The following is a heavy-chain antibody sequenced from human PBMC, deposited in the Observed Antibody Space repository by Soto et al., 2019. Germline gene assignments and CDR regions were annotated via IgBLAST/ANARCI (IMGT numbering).Heavy chain of an antibody. CDR2: ISGSSSGT. J-gene: IGHJ6*04. CDR1: GFNFGAYA. V-gene: IGHV3-23*01. D-gene: IGHD3-10*02. CDR3: AKDRSENFYVYYYATDV. Sequence: WGSLRLSCEASGFNFGAYAMSWVRQAPGKGLEWVSGISGSSSGTYYTDSVEGRFTISRDNSKNTVYLQMNSLRGEDTAVYYCAKDRSENFYVYYYATDVWGEETAVTVSS.